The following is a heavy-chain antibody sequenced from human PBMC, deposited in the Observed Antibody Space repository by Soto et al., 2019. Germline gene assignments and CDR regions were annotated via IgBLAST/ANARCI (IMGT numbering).Heavy chain of an antibody. Sequence: GGSLRLSCAASGFTFSSYAMSWVRQAPGKGLEWVSAISGSGGSTYYADSVKGRFTISRDNSKNTLYLQMNSLRAEDTAIYYCAKVRYFDWLLLSDYWGQGTLVTVSS. CDR3: AKVRYFDWLLLSDY. J-gene: IGHJ4*02. CDR2: ISGSGGST. CDR1: GFTFSSYA. D-gene: IGHD3-9*01. V-gene: IGHV3-23*01.